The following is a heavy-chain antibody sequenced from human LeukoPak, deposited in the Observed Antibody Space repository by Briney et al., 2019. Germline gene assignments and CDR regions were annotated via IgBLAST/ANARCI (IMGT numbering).Heavy chain of an antibody. D-gene: IGHD2-2*01. CDR2: VNQDGTQK. J-gene: IGHJ4*02. V-gene: IGHV3-7*01. CDR1: GFTFNKYW. CDR3: ARAGTRGYCSSTSCYERY. Sequence: GGSLTLSCSASGFTFNKYWMSWIRQLPGQGLEWVANVNQDGTQKYYVDSVKGRFTNSRDNARNLLYLQMNSLRAEDTAVYYCARAGTRGYCSSTSCYERYWGQGTLVTVSS.